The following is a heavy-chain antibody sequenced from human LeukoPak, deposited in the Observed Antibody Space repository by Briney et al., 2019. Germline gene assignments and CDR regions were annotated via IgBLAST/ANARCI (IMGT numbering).Heavy chain of an antibody. CDR2: IWYDGSNK. J-gene: IGHJ4*02. V-gene: IGHV3-33*01. D-gene: IGHD6-13*01. CDR1: GFTFSSYG. Sequence: GGSVRLSCAASGFTFSSYGMQWVRQAPGKGREWVAVIWYDGSNKYYADSVKVRFTISRDNSKNTLSLKMNSRRAEDTDVSYCPRRSPAAGRQYFDYWGQGTLVTVSS. CDR3: PRRSPAAGRQYFDY.